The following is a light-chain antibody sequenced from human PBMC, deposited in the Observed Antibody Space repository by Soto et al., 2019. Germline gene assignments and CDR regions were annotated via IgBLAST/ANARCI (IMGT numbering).Light chain of an antibody. CDR2: GVT. CDR3: TSYTTSSTVV. V-gene: IGLV2-14*01. Sequence: QSALTQPASVSGSPGQSITISCTGTSSDVGPYDEVSWYQQHPGNAPKVIIYGVTNRPSGISNRFSGSKSGNTASLTISGLQAEDEADYYCTSYTTSSTVVIGGGTQLTVL. CDR1: SSDVGPYDE. J-gene: IGLJ2*01.